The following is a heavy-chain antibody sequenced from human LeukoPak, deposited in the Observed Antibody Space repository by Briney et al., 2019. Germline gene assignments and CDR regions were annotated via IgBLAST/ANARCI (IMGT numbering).Heavy chain of an antibody. CDR3: ARTQYDYYYYYYMDV. J-gene: IGHJ6*03. CDR2: IYTSGST. Sequence: PSETLSLTCTVSGGSISSYYWSWIRQPPGKGLEWIGYIYTSGSTNYSPSLKSRVTISVDTSKNQFSLKLSSVTAADTAVYYCARTQYDYYYYYYMDVWGKGTTVTVSS. V-gene: IGHV4-4*09. CDR1: GGSISSYY. D-gene: IGHD2-2*01.